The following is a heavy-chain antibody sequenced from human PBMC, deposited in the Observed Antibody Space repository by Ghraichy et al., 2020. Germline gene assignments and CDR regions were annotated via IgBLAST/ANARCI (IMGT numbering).Heavy chain of an antibody. Sequence: GESLNISCAASGFTFSAYGMHWVRQAPGKGLEWVSFISSDGSEEHYADSVKGRFTISRDNSKNTLSLQMNSLRVEDTATYYCAKDPYRSGSGGIDYWGQGTLVTVSS. CDR3: AKDPYRSGSGGIDY. J-gene: IGHJ4*02. CDR1: GFTFSAYG. D-gene: IGHD3-10*01. V-gene: IGHV3-30*18. CDR2: ISSDGSEE.